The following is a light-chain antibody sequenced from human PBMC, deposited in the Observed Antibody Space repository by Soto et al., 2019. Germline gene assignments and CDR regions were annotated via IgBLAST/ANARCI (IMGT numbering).Light chain of an antibody. Sequence: IQMSQSPSSFSASTGDRVTITCRASQGISSYLAWYQQKPGKAPKLLIYAASTLQSGVPSRFSGSGSGTDFTLTISCLQSEDFATYYCQQYYSYPPITFGQGTRLEIK. J-gene: IGKJ5*01. V-gene: IGKV1-8*01. CDR1: QGISSY. CDR2: AAS. CDR3: QQYYSYPPIT.